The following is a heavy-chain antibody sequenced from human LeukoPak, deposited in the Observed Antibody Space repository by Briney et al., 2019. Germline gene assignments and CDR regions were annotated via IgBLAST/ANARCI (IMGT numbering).Heavy chain of an antibody. J-gene: IGHJ3*02. CDR1: GYTFTGYY. V-gene: IGHV1-2*02. CDR3: ARGTVAGDAFDI. Sequence: GASVKVSCKASGYTFTGYYMHWVRQAPGQGLEWMVWINPNSCGTNYAQKFQGRVTMTRDTSISTAYMELSRLRSDDTAVYYCARGTVAGDAFDIWGQGTMVTVSS. CDR2: INPNSCGT. D-gene: IGHD6-19*01.